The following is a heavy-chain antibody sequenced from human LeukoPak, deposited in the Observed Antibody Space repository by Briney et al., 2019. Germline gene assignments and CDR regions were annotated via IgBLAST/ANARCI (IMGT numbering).Heavy chain of an antibody. D-gene: IGHD2-2*01. J-gene: IGHJ4*02. Sequence: ASVKVSCKASGYTFTGYYMHWVRQAPGQGLEWMGWINPNSGGTNYAQKFQGRVTMTRDTSISTAYMELSRLRSDDTAVYYCARDSRLPEQVPAALDYWGQGTLVTVSS. V-gene: IGHV1-2*02. CDR3: ARDSRLPEQVPAALDY. CDR2: INPNSGGT. CDR1: GYTFTGYY.